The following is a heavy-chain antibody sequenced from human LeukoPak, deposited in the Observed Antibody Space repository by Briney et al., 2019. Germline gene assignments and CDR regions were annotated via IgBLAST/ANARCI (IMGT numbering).Heavy chain of an antibody. CDR3: AKVNKRSRDGYKITIDAFDI. CDR1: GFTFSSYA. CDR2: ISYDGSNK. J-gene: IGHJ3*02. Sequence: PGGSLRLSCAASGFTFSSYAMHWVRQAPGKGLEWVAVISYDGSNKYYADSVKGRFTISRDNSKNTLYLQMNSLRAEDTAVYYCAKVNKRSRDGYKITIDAFDIWGQGTMVTVSS. V-gene: IGHV3-30*04. D-gene: IGHD5-24*01.